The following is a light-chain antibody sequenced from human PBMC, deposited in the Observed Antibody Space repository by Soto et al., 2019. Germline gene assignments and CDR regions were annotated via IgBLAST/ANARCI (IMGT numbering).Light chain of an antibody. CDR3: QVWDSSTVV. CDR2: QDS. Sequence: SYELTQPPSVSVSPGQTASITCSGDKLGDKYACWYQQKPGQSPVVVIYQDSKRPSGIPERFPGSNSGNTATLTISGTQAMDEADYYCQVWDSSTVVFGGGTKLTVL. J-gene: IGLJ2*01. CDR1: KLGDKY. V-gene: IGLV3-1*01.